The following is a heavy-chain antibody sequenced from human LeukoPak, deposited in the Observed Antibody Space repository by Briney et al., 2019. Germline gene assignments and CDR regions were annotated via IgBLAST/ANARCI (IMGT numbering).Heavy chain of an antibody. Sequence: PGGSLRLSCAASGFTFSSYAMHWVRQAPGKGLEWVAVISYDGSNKYYADSVKGRFTISRDNSKNTLYLQMNSLRAEDTAVYYCAKMEAAAGSLCYWGQGTLVTVSS. CDR1: GFTFSSYA. V-gene: IGHV3-30-3*02. D-gene: IGHD6-13*01. J-gene: IGHJ4*02. CDR2: ISYDGSNK. CDR3: AKMEAAAGSLCY.